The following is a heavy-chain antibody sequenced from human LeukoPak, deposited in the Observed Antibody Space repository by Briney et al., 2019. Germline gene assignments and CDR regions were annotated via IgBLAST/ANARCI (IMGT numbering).Heavy chain of an antibody. J-gene: IGHJ4*02. CDR1: GYTFIGHW. CDR3: ASLYYHFWSGDAVFDH. D-gene: IGHD3-3*01. CDR2: INPLHGDT. Sequence: SVKVSCKASGYTFIGHWLHWVRQAPGQGPEWMGWINPLHGDTKYAQKFQGRVTMTRDTSINTAYMQLSGLRADDTAVYYCASLYYHFWSGDAVFDHWGQGTVVTV. V-gene: IGHV1-2*02.